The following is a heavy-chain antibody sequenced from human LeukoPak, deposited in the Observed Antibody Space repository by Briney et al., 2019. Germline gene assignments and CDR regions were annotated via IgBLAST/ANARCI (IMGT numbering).Heavy chain of an antibody. CDR3: ARAPITDCGGDCPFDY. CDR1: GGSLGSYY. D-gene: IGHD2-21*01. Sequence: PSETLSLTCTISGGSLGSYYYYWMRQPAGKGLEWIGRIYSGGTTAYNASLKSRVTMSVDTSKNHFSLKLSSVTAADTAVYYCARAPITDCGGDCPFDYWGQGTLITVSS. V-gene: IGHV4-4*07. CDR2: IYSGGTT. J-gene: IGHJ4*02.